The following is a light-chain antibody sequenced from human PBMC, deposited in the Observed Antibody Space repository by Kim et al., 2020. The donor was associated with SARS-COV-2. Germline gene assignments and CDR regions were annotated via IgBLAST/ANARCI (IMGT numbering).Light chain of an antibody. Sequence: SSELTQDPAVSVALGQTVRITCQGDSLRSYYASWYQQKPGQAPVLVIYGKNNRPSGIPDRFSGSSSGNTASLTITGAQAEDEADYYCNSRDSSGHHYVFG. CDR1: SLRSYY. CDR3: NSRDSSGHHYV. J-gene: IGLJ1*01. CDR2: GKN. V-gene: IGLV3-19*01.